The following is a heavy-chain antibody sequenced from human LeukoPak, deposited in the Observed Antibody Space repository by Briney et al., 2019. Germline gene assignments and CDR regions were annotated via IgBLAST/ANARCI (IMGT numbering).Heavy chain of an antibody. CDR2: IYYSGST. J-gene: IGHJ4*02. CDR3: ARDGGSGSYSLYYFDY. V-gene: IGHV4-59*01. D-gene: IGHD3-10*01. CDR1: GGSISSYY. Sequence: PSETLSLTCTVSGGSISSYYWSWIRQPPGKGLEWIGYIYYSGSTNYNPSLKSRVTISVDTSKNQFSLKLSSVTAADTAVYYCARDGGSGSYSLYYFDYWGQGTLVTVSS.